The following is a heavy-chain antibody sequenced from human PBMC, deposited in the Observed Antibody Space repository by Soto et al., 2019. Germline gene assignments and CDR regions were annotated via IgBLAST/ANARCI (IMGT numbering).Heavy chain of an antibody. D-gene: IGHD2-2*01. CDR3: ARSSISKKIDY. CDR2: SYYSGST. Sequence: QVQLQESGPGLVKPSQTLTLTCSVSGGSINSGGYYWTWIRQHQGKGVAWIGNSYYSGSTSYKPSLKSRVTISMATSKTHFSLKLSSVTAADTAVYYCARSSISKKIDYWGQGTLVTVSS. V-gene: IGHV4-31*03. J-gene: IGHJ4*02. CDR1: GGSINSGGYY.